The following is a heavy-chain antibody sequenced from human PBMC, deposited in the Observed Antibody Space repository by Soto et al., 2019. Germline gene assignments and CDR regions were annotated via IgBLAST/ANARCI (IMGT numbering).Heavy chain of an antibody. J-gene: IGHJ4*02. CDR2: ISYDGSNK. D-gene: IGHD3-3*01. V-gene: IGHV3-30*18. CDR3: AKGPVYYDFWSGYDY. CDR1: GFTFSSYG. Sequence: GGSLRLSCAASGFTFSSYGMHWVRQAPGKGLKKMEVISYDGSNKYYADSVKGRFTISRDNSKNTLYLQMNSLRAEDTAVYYCAKGPVYYDFWSGYDYWGQGTLVTVSS.